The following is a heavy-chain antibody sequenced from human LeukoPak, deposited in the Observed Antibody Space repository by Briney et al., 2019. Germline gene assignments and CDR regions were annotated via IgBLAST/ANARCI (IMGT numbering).Heavy chain of an antibody. CDR2: IKSKTDGGKT. Sequence: TAGGTLRLSCAASGFTFSNTWMSWVRQAQGKGLEWFGRIKSKTDGGKTGYASPVKGRFTISNDDSKNTLYLQMNILKTEDAAVYDCTTGLRAADTNWGLGTLVTVSS. V-gene: IGHV3-15*01. D-gene: IGHD6-13*01. CDR3: TTGLRAADTN. J-gene: IGHJ4*02. CDR1: GFTFSNTW.